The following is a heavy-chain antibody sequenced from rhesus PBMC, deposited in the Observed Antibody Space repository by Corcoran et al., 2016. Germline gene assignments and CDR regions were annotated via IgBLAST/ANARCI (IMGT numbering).Heavy chain of an antibody. J-gene: IGHJ4*01. CDR2: ISQPSGSNT. V-gene: IGHV3-37*01. CDR1: GFTFSAYG. Sequence: EVQLVESGGGLVQPGGSLRLSCFAPGFTFSAYGMAWGRQATGKGLEWVSSISQPSGSNTYYLDPVKGRFTISRDNAKNTLYLQMNSLRAEDTAVYYCARGNYGDDYGYYYPDYWGQGVLVTVSS. CDR3: ARGNYGDDYGYYYPDY. D-gene: IGHD3-9*01.